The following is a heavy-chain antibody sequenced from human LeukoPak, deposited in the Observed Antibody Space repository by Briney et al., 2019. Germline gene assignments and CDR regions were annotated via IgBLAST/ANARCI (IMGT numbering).Heavy chain of an antibody. CDR3: ARDQEGFDY. CDR1: GYTFTSSY. Sequence: ASVKVSCKASGYTFTSSYIHWVRQAPGQGLEWMGTIYPRDGSTSYAQKFQGRVTVTRDTSTSTVHMELSGLRSEDTAVYYCARDQEGFDYWGQGTLVTVSS. V-gene: IGHV1-46*01. CDR2: IYPRDGST. J-gene: IGHJ4*02.